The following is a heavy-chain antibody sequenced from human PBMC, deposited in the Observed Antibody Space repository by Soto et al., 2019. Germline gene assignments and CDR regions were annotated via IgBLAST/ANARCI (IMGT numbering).Heavy chain of an antibody. CDR3: ARGITILGVVISTGGYNWLDP. V-gene: IGHV4-4*07. CDR2: IYTSGST. CDR1: GGSISSYY. D-gene: IGHD3-3*01. J-gene: IGHJ5*02. Sequence: SLTCTVSGGSISSYYWSWIRQPAGKGLEWIGRIYTSGSTNYNPSLKSRVTMSVDTSKNQFSLKLSSVTAADTAVYYCARGITILGVVISTGGYNWLDPWGQGTLVTVSS.